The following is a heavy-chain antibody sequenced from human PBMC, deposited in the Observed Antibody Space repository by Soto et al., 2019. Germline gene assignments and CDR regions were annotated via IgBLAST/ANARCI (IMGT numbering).Heavy chain of an antibody. Sequence: QITLKESGPPLVKPTQTLTLTCTFSGFSLSSTRMAVGWIRQPPGKALEWLALIYWDDDKRYSPFLKSRLTITKDTSKIQVVLTMSNVDPVDTARYYCAHIVVAGLGYYFDYWGQGTLVTVSS. CDR2: IYWDDDK. CDR3: AHIVVAGLGYYFDY. J-gene: IGHJ4*02. CDR1: GFSLSSTRMA. D-gene: IGHD6-19*01. V-gene: IGHV2-5*02.